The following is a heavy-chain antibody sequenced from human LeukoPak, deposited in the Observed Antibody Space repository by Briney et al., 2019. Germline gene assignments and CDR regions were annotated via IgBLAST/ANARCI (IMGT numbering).Heavy chain of an antibody. Sequence: PGGSLRLSCAASGFTFSSYWISWVRQAPGKGLEWVANIKQDGSEKYYVDSVKGRFTISRDNAKNSLYLQMNSLRAEDTAVYYCARDLPEGAFDIWGQGTMVTVSS. CDR1: GFTFSSYW. J-gene: IGHJ3*02. V-gene: IGHV3-7*01. CDR2: IKQDGSEK. CDR3: ARDLPEGAFDI.